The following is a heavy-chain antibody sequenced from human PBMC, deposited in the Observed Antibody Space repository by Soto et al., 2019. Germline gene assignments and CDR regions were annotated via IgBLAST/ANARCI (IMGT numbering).Heavy chain of an antibody. Sequence: SETLSLTCAISGDSVSSNSAAWNWIRQSLSRGLEWLGRTYYRSKWYNDYAVSVKSRITINPDTSKNQFSLQLNSVTPEDTAVYYSARSPHSSSWNWFDPWGQGTLVTVSS. V-gene: IGHV6-1*01. D-gene: IGHD6-13*01. CDR2: TYYRSKWYN. CDR1: GDSVSSNSAA. CDR3: ARSPHSSSWNWFDP. J-gene: IGHJ5*02.